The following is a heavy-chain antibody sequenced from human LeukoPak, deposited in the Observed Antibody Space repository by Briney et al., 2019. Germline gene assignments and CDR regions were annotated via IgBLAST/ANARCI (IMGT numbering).Heavy chain of an antibody. Sequence: GGSLRLSCTASGFTVSSNYMSWVRQVPGKGLEWVSVIYIGGSTYYADAVRGRFTISRDNSKNTVHLQMNSLRAEDTAVYYCARGVGDCRGGSCYYWGQGTLVTVSSGMDVWGQGTTVTVFS. CDR3: ARGVGDCRGGSCYYWGQGTLVTVSSGMDV. J-gene: IGHJ6*02. V-gene: IGHV3-66*01. D-gene: IGHD2-15*01. CDR1: GFTVSSNY. CDR2: IYIGGST.